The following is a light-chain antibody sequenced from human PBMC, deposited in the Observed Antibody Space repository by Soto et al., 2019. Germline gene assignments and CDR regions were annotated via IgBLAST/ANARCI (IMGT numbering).Light chain of an antibody. CDR3: CAFTGSYTKD. CDR1: SSDVGRYDY. V-gene: IGLV2-11*01. J-gene: IGLJ1*01. CDR2: DVS. Sequence: QGALTYPRPVSGSRGQSVTISCTGTSSDVGRYDYVSGYQQPPGKAPKLLSYDVSERHSGVAGRFAGAKFGNTATLTIFELQAEDEADYSCCAFTGSYTKDFGTGTKVTVL.